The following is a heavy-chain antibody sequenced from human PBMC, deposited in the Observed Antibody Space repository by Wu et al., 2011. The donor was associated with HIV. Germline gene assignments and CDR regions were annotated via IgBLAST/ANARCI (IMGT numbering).Heavy chain of an antibody. CDR3: AVGLVINDAFEI. V-gene: IGHV1-8*02. J-gene: IGHJ3*02. CDR1: GYTFTNYE. Sequence: QVQLVQSGAEVKKPGASVKVSCKASGYTFTNYEINWVRQATGQGLEWMGWMNPKSANTGYAQKFQGRLTMTRDTSIGTAYMELSSLRSEDTAVYYCAVGLVINDAFEIWGQGTVVTVSS. D-gene: IGHD1-26*01. CDR2: MNPKSANT.